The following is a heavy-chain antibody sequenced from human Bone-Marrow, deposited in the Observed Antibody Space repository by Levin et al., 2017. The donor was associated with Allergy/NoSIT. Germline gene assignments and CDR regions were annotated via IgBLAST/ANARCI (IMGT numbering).Heavy chain of an antibody. CDR3: AKHTWYSGYNYVDY. Sequence: PGGSLRLSCAGSGFTFTSYAMSWVRQAPGKGLEWVSGIEGSGGRTYYADSVKGRFTVSRDNSMNTLFLQMNSLRAEDTAVYYCAKHTWYSGYNYVDYWGQGTLVTVSS. V-gene: IGHV3-23*01. CDR2: IEGSGGRT. J-gene: IGHJ4*02. CDR1: GFTFTSYA. D-gene: IGHD5-12*01.